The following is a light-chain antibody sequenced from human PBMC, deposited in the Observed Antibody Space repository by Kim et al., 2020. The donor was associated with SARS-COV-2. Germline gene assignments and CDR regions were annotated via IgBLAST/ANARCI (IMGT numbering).Light chain of an antibody. V-gene: IGLV2-14*03. CDR3: SSYTSSSLWV. J-gene: IGLJ3*02. CDR2: DGS. CDR1: SSDIGGYNY. Sequence: GQSITISCTRTSSDIGGYNYVSWYQQHPRKAPQLMIYDGSNRPSGVSHRFSGSKSGNKASLTISGLQADDEADYYCSSYTSSSLWVFGGGTQLTVL.